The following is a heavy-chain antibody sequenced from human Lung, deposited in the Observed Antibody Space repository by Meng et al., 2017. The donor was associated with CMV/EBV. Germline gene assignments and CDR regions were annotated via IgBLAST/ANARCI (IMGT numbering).Heavy chain of an antibody. D-gene: IGHD2-15*01. CDR2: IRFDGLNK. Sequence: LXFAASGFMFSNSGIHWVRQAPGKGREWVAFIRFDGLNKYSADSVKGRFTISRDDSKNTVYLKMNSLRAEDTAVYYCAKDSCSGDRGFHHGINHYLESWXQGTXVTVSS. CDR3: AKDSCSGDRGFHHGINHYLES. V-gene: IGHV3-30*02. J-gene: IGHJ4*02. CDR1: GFMFSNSG.